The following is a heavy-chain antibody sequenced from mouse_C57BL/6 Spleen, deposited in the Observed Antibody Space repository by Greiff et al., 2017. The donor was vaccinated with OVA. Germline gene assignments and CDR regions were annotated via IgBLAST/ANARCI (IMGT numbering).Heavy chain of an antibody. J-gene: IGHJ4*01. V-gene: IGHV1-52*01. Sequence: VQLQQPGAELVRPGSSVKLSCKASGYTFTSYWMHWVKQRPIQGLEWIGNIDPSDSETHYNQKFKDKATLTVDKSSSTAYMQLSSLTSEDSAGSYCARGNYYDECLAMDYWGQGTSVTVSS. CDR1: GYTFTSYW. CDR2: IDPSDSET. D-gene: IGHD1-1*01. CDR3: ARGNYYDECLAMDY.